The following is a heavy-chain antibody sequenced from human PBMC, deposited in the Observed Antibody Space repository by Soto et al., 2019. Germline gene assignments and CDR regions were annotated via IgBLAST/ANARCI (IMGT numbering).Heavy chain of an antibody. CDR2: VSHSGST. CDR1: GGSVSSGDYS. J-gene: IGHJ6*02. CDR3: ARGVSSRPYSYAAVHG. V-gene: IGHV4-30-2*01. Sequence: QLQLQESGPGLVKPSQTLSLTCAVSGGSVSSGDYSWTWIRQPAGKGLEWIGCVSHSGSTYYNPSLKPPVTVSLYKSKNQSPQTLLCVTAADSAAYYCARGVSSRPYSYAAVHGWGHGHTVTASS. D-gene: IGHD6-6*01.